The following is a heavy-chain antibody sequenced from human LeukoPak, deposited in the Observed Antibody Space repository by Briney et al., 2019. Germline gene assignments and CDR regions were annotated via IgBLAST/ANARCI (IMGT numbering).Heavy chain of an antibody. CDR3: ARGGVVPAAVPSWFDP. Sequence: SVKVSCKACGGTFSSYAISWVRQAPGQGLEWMGGIIPIFGTANYAQKFQGRVTITTDESTSTAYMELSSLRSDDTAVYYCARGGVVPAAVPSWFDPWGQGTLVTVSS. J-gene: IGHJ5*02. D-gene: IGHD2-2*01. V-gene: IGHV1-69*05. CDR2: IIPIFGTA. CDR1: GGTFSSYA.